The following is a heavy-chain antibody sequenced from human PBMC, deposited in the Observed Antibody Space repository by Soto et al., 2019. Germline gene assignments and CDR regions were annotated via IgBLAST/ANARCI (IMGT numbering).Heavy chain of an antibody. V-gene: IGHV4-4*02. CDR1: GGSINSRYW. J-gene: IGHJ4*02. Sequence: PSETLSLTCAVSGGSINSRYWWSWVRQSPGKGLEWIGEIYHSGSTNYNPSLKSRVTISVDKSKNEFSLNLSSVTAADTAVYYYATDQYRSGTYDTRYFVYWGQGTLVTVYS. CDR3: ATDQYRSGTYDTRYFVY. D-gene: IGHD3-10*01. CDR2: IYHSGST.